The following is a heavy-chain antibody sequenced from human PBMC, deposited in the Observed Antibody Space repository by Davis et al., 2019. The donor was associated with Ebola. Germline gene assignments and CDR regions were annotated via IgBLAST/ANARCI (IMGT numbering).Heavy chain of an antibody. V-gene: IGHV3-23*01. D-gene: IGHD3-9*01. CDR3: ARADYDILTGYLP. CDR2: LGTSADA. Sequence: PGGSLRLSCAASGFIFRNYVMSWVRQAPGKGLEWVSTLGTSADAYYADSVKGRFTISRDNSRNTLYLQMNGLRVEDTAIYYCARADYDILTGYLPWGQGTLVTVSS. CDR1: GFIFRNYV. J-gene: IGHJ5*02.